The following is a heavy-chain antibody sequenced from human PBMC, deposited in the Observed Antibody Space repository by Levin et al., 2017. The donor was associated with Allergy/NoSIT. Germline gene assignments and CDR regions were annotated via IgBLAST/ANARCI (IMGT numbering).Heavy chain of an antibody. D-gene: IGHD1-26*01. V-gene: IGHV3-23*01. CDR1: GFTFSSYA. Sequence: LSLTCAASGFTFSSYAMSWVRQAPGKGLEWVSAISGSGGSTYYADSVKGRFTISRDNSKNTLYLQMNSLRAEDTAVYYCAKAPARGSYPPTDYWGQGTLVTVSS. J-gene: IGHJ4*02. CDR3: AKAPARGSYPPTDY. CDR2: ISGSGGST.